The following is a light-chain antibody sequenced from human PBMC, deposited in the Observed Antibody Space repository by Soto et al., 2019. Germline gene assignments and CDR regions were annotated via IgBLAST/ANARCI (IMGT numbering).Light chain of an antibody. CDR3: QQYNNWPPIT. Sequence: EIVMTKSPATLSVSPGERAALSCRASQSVSINLAWYQQKPGQAPGLLIYGASTRATGIPARFSGSGSGTEFTLTISSLQSEDFAVYYCQQYNNWPPITFGQGTRLDIK. V-gene: IGKV3D-15*01. CDR1: QSVSIN. J-gene: IGKJ5*01. CDR2: GAS.